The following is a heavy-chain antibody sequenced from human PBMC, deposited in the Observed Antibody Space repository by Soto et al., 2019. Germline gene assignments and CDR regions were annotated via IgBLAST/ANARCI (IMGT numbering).Heavy chain of an antibody. Sequence: GESLKISCAASGFTFSNYAMNWVRQAPGKGLEWVSAISGSGGSTYYADSVKGRFTISRDNFKNTLYLQMNSLRAEDTAVYYCAKELRFLEWLTPFDIWGQGTMVTVSS. J-gene: IGHJ3*02. CDR2: ISGSGGST. V-gene: IGHV3-23*01. D-gene: IGHD3-3*01. CDR1: GFTFSNYA. CDR3: AKELRFLEWLTPFDI.